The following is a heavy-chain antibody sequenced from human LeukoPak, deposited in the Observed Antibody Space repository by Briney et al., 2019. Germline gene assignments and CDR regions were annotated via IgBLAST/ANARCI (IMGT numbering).Heavy chain of an antibody. CDR1: GFTFTSYG. V-gene: IGHV3-30*02. CDR3: AKAKTLDY. J-gene: IGHJ4*02. Sequence: GGSLRLSCAASGFTFTSYGMHWLRQAPGKGLEWVAFIHYDGSPKYYADSVKGRFTISRDTSKNTLYLQMNSLTTEDTAVYYCAKAKTLDYWGQGTLVTVSS. CDR2: IHYDGSPK.